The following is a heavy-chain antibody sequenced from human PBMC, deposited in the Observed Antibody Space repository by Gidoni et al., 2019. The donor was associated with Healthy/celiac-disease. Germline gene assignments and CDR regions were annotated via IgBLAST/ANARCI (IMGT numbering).Heavy chain of an antibody. J-gene: IGHJ4*02. V-gene: IGHV4-59*01. D-gene: IGHD5-12*01. CDR1: GCSLSSYY. CDR3: ARGGRDGYNLDYFDY. Sequence: QVQLQESGPGLVKPSETLSLTCTVSGCSLSSYYWSWIRQPPGKGLEWIGDIYYSGSTNYNPSLKSRVTISVDTSKNQFSLKLSSVTAADTAVYYCARGGRDGYNLDYFDYWGQGTLVTVSS. CDR2: IYYSGST.